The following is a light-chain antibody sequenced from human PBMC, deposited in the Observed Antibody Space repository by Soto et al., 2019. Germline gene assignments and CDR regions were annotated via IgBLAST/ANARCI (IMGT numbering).Light chain of an antibody. V-gene: IGKV1-8*01. CDR1: QGISSF. J-gene: IGKJ4*01. Sequence: AIRMTQSPSSLSASTGDRVTITCRASQGISSFLAWHQQKPGKAPKLLIYAASTLQSGVPSRFSGSGYGTDFTLIISSLQPEDFATYYCQQVNSYPLTFGGGTKVDIK. CDR3: QQVNSYPLT. CDR2: AAS.